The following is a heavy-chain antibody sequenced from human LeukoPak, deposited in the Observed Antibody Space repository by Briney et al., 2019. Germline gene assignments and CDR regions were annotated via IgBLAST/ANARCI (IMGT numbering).Heavy chain of an antibody. CDR1: GFTFSSYA. CDR3: AKDFGGYVMNWFDP. Sequence: GGSLRLFCAAPGFTFSSYAMSWVRQAPGKGLEWVSAISGSGGSTYYADSVKGRFTISRDNSKNTLYLQMNSLRAEDTAVYYCAKDFGGYVMNWFDPWGQGTLVTVSS. V-gene: IGHV3-23*01. CDR2: ISGSGGST. J-gene: IGHJ5*02. D-gene: IGHD5-12*01.